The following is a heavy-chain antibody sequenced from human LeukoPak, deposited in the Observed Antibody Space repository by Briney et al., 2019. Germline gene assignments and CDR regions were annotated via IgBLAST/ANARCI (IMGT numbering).Heavy chain of an antibody. CDR3: ASLTLDTAMVSGDY. V-gene: IGHV1-2*02. CDR2: INPNSGGT. J-gene: IGHJ4*02. CDR1: GYTFTGYY. D-gene: IGHD5-18*01. Sequence: GASVKVSCKASGYTFTGYYMHWVRQAPGQGLEWTGWINPNSGGTNYAQKFQGRVTMTRDTSISTAYMELSRLRSDDTAVYYCASLTLDTAMVSGDYWGQGTLVTVSS.